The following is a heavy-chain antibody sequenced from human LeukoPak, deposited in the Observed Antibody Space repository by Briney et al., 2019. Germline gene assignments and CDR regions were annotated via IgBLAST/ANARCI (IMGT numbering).Heavy chain of an antibody. CDR3: ASTGTYGSGSYYV. J-gene: IGHJ4*02. D-gene: IGHD3-10*01. V-gene: IGHV4-4*02. Sequence: SGTLSLTCAVSGGSISSNDWWVWVRQPPGTGKGWIGEFYHSGSTFYNPSLKGRVTISLDKSKNQFSLKLNSVTAADTAMYYCASTGTYGSGSYYVWGQGTLVTVS. CDR2: FYHSGST. CDR1: GGSISSNDW.